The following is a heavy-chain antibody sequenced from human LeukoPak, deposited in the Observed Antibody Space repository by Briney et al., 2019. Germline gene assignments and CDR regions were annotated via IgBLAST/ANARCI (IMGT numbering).Heavy chain of an antibody. CDR3: ARGIGASSGWYLIDY. J-gene: IGHJ4*02. D-gene: IGHD6-19*01. CDR1: GYTFTSYA. V-gene: IGHV1-3*01. CDR2: INAGNGDT. Sequence: GASVKVSCKASGYTFTSYAMHWVRQAPGKKLKGMGGINAGNGDTKYSQKFQDRVTITRDTSASTAYMGLSSLGSEDTAVYYCARGIGASSGWYLIDYWGQGTLVTVSS.